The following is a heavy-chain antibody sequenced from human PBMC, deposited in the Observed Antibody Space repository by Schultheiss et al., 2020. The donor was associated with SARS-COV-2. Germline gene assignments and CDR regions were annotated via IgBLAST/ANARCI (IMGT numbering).Heavy chain of an antibody. J-gene: IGHJ3*02. Sequence: ESLKISCAASGFRFSSYSMNWVRQAPGKGLEWIGYIYYSGSTNYNPSLKSRVTISVDTSKNQFSLKLSSVTAADTAVYYCAREVATVAFDIWGQGTMVTVSS. V-gene: IGHV4-59*01. CDR1: GFRFSSYS. D-gene: IGHD5-12*01. CDR2: IYYSGST. CDR3: AREVATVAFDI.